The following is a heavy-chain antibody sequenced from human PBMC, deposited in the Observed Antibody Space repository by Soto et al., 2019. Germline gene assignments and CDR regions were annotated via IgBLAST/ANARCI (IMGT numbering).Heavy chain of an antibody. CDR3: ARDYSNYIDYYYGMDV. Sequence: VESLTISCKVSGYSFTSYWIVWVLQMPGKGLEWMGIIYPGDSDTRYSPSFQGQVTISADKSISTAYLQWSSLKASDTAMYYCARDYSNYIDYYYGMDVWGQGTPVTVSS. V-gene: IGHV5-51*01. CDR1: GYSFTSYW. J-gene: IGHJ6*01. CDR2: IYPGDSDT. D-gene: IGHD4-4*01.